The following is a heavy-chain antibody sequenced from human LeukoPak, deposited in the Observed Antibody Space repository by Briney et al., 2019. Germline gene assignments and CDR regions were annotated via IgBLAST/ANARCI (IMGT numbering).Heavy chain of an antibody. J-gene: IGHJ4*02. CDR1: GFTFSSYA. CDR3: ASNKKYXXGSPFRY. CDR2: ISYDGSNK. V-gene: IGHV3-30-3*01. D-gene: IGHD3-10*01. Sequence: GGSLRLSCAASGFTFSSYAMHWVRQAPGKGLEWVAVISYDGSNKYYADSVKGRFTISRDNSKNTLYLQMNSLRAEDTAVCYCASNKKYXXGSPFRYWGQGTLVTVS.